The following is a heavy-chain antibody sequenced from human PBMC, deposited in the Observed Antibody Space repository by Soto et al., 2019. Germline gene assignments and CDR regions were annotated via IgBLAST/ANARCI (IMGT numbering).Heavy chain of an antibody. J-gene: IGHJ4*02. V-gene: IGHV3-53*01. CDR2: IYPSGTI. Sequence: PGGSLRLSCAASGFSGNHYYMTWVRQAPGKGLEWVSIIYPSGTIYYADSVQGRFTISRDNSKTTLYLQMNSLRAEDSALYYCAMALGPFFAHWGQGTLVTVSS. CDR3: AMALGPFFAH. CDR1: GFSGNHYY. D-gene: IGHD7-27*01.